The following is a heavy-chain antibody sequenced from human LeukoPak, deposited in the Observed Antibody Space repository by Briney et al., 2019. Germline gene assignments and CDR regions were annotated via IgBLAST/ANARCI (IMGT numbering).Heavy chain of an antibody. CDR3: ARYYDFWSGQTRNWFDP. V-gene: IGHV1-69*01. Sequence: GSSVKVSCKASGGTFSSYAISWVRQAPGQGLEWMGGIIPIFGTANYAQKFQGGDTITADESTSTAYMELSSLRSEDTAVYYCARYYDFWSGQTRNWFDPWGQGTLVTVSS. CDR2: IIPIFGTA. D-gene: IGHD3-3*01. CDR1: GGTFSSYA. J-gene: IGHJ5*02.